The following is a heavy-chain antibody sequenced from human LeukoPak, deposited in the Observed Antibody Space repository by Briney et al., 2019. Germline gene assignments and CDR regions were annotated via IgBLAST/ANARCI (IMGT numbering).Heavy chain of an antibody. CDR3: ARDHYYGSGHYGMDV. CDR1: GFTFSSYG. J-gene: IGHJ6*02. CDR2: IWYDGSNK. Sequence: GRSLRLSCAASGFTFSSYGMHWVRQAPGKGLEWVAVIWYDGSNKYYADSVKGRFTISRDNSKNTLYLQMNSLRAEDTAVYYCARDHYYGSGHYGMDVWGQGTTVTVSS. V-gene: IGHV3-33*01. D-gene: IGHD3-10*01.